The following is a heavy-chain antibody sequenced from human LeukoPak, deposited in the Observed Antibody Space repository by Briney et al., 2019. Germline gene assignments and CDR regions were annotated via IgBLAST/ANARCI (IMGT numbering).Heavy chain of an antibody. CDR1: GYTLTSFG. Sequence: ASVKVSCKGSGYTLTSFGISWVRQAPGQGLEWMGWISAYNGNTNSAQKFQGRVTMTTDTSTSTAYMELRSLRSDDTAVFYCVRDLGVDTSMIFFDYWGQGTLVTVSS. D-gene: IGHD5-18*01. J-gene: IGHJ4*02. V-gene: IGHV1-18*01. CDR2: ISAYNGNT. CDR3: VRDLGVDTSMIFFDY.